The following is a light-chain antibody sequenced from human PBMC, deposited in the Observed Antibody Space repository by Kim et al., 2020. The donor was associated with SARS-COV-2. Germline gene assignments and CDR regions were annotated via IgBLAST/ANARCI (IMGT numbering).Light chain of an antibody. J-gene: IGKJ1*01. CDR2: SAS. Sequence: SASVGDRVTLTCRDSQSISRSLAWYQQKPRKARSPLFHSASSLESGVPSRFSGSGSGTEFTLTIRSLQPNNFASYYCQQYQLYSTFGQGTKVDIK. V-gene: IGKV1-5*01. CDR3: QQYQLYST. CDR1: QSISRS.